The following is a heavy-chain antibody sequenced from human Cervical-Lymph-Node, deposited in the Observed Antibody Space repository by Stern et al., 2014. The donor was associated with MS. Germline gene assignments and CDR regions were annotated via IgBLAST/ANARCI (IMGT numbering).Heavy chain of an antibody. CDR3: VLPSTVTTAAFDV. V-gene: IGHV1-69*14. D-gene: IGHD4-17*01. CDR1: GGTFSSFS. CDR2: LIPIFATP. Sequence: QDQLVQSGADVKKPGSSVKVSCKASGGTFSSFSINWVRQVPGQSLEWMGGLIPIFATPNFAQTFPGRVTLSAHSSTSTVYMALNSLRSDDTAVYYCVLPSTVTTAAFDVWGRGTMVTVSS. J-gene: IGHJ3*01.